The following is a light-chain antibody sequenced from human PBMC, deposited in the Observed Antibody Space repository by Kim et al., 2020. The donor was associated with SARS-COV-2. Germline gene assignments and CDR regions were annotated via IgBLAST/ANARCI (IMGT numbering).Light chain of an antibody. J-gene: IGLJ1*01. CDR2: DVT. V-gene: IGLV2-14*03. CDR3: SSYTYDTNFDYV. CDR1: SDAFATSDY. Sequence: SLTISCTGFSDAFATSDYVSWYQHRPERAPTLIIYDVTKRPSWISDRFSGSKSGYMASLSISGLQADDEAYYYCSSYTYDTNFDYVFGPGTKVTVL.